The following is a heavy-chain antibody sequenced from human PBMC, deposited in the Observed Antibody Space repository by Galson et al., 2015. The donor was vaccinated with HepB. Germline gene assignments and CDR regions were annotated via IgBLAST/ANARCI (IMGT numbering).Heavy chain of an antibody. J-gene: IGHJ3*02. CDR2: ISAYNGNT. CDR3: ARDHPYYYDSSGYPPPDAFDI. CDR1: GYTFTSYA. Sequence: SVKVSCKASGYTFTSYAMHWVRQAPGQGLEWMGWISAYNGNTNYAQKLQGRVTMTTDTSTSTAYMELRSLRSDDTAVYYCARDHPYYYDSSGYPPPDAFDIWGQGTMVTVSS. D-gene: IGHD3-22*01. V-gene: IGHV1-18*01.